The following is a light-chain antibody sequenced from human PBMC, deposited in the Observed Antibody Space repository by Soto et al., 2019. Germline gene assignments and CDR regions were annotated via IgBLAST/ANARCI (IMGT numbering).Light chain of an antibody. CDR3: QQYHNWPPQYT. CDR1: QSVASN. Sequence: EIVMTQSPASLSVSPGDGATLSCRASQSVASNVAWYQQKPGQGPRLLIHGASTRAVGVPPRFSGSGSGTDFTLTINSLQSEDFAVYYCQQYHNWPPQYTFGQGTKLQIK. V-gene: IGKV3-15*01. J-gene: IGKJ2*01. CDR2: GAS.